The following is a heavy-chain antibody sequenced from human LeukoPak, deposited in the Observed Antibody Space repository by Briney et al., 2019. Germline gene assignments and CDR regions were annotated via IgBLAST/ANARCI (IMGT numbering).Heavy chain of an antibody. Sequence: GGSLRLSCAASGFAVSRNYMTWVRQAPGKGLEWVSEIYRDDSTYYAASVKGRFTISRDNSKNTLYLQMNSLRAEDTAVYYCAKEARDIVVVPAQTHYYYYYMDVWGKGTTVTVSS. D-gene: IGHD2-2*01. J-gene: IGHJ6*03. CDR3: AKEARDIVVVPAQTHYYYYYMDV. CDR1: GFAVSRNY. V-gene: IGHV3-53*05. CDR2: IYRDDST.